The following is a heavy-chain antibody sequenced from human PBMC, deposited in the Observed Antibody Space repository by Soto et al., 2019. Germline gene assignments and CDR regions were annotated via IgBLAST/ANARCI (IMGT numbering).Heavy chain of an antibody. CDR3: VARGS. J-gene: IGHJ4*02. V-gene: IGHV3-7*05. Sequence: GGSLRLSCVTSGFTFSNYWMNWVRQAPGKGLEWVANIKRDGSENYYVDSVKGRFSISRDNAKSSLFLQMNSLRAEDTAMYYCVARGSWGQGTPVTVSS. CDR2: IKRDGSEN. CDR1: GFTFSNYW.